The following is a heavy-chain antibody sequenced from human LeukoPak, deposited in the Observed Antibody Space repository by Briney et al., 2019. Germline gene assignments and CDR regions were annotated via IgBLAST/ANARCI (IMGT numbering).Heavy chain of an antibody. CDR2: INPSGGST. V-gene: IGHV1-46*03. Sequence: GASVKVSCKASGYTFTSYYMHWVRQAPGQGLEWMGIINPSGGSTSYAQKFQGRVTMTRDTSTSTVYMELSSLRSEDTAVYYCARDQGCSSGWCAYYYYGMDVWGQGTTGTVSS. J-gene: IGHJ6*02. CDR3: ARDQGCSSGWCAYYYYGMDV. D-gene: IGHD6-19*01. CDR1: GYTFTSYY.